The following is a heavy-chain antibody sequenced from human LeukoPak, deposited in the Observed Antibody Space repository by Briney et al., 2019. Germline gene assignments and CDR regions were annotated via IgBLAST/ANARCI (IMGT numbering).Heavy chain of an antibody. CDR3: ARLPAVAGIFDY. CDR2: IYNSGST. CDR1: GGSISSSSYY. V-gene: IGHV4-39*01. D-gene: IGHD6-19*01. Sequence: SETLSLTCTASGGSISSSSYYWGWMRPPQGKGLEWIVSIYNSGSTYYNPRLKSRVNISVDTSKNQFSLKLSSVTAADTAVYYCARLPAVAGIFDYWGQGTLVTVSS. J-gene: IGHJ4*02.